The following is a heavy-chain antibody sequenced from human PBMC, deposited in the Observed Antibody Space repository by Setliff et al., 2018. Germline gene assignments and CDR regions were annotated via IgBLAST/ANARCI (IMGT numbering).Heavy chain of an antibody. CDR1: GYTFTRYG. D-gene: IGHD2-15*01. J-gene: IGHJ3*01. V-gene: IGHV1-18*01. Sequence: ASVKVSCKASGYTFTRYGISWVRQAPGQGLDWIGWISAYSGKTNYGQSFQGRVTMTTDTSTSTAYMELRSLRYDDTAVFYCARGSGGNPVEDGFDLWGQGTMVTVSS. CDR2: ISAYSGKT. CDR3: ARGSGGNPVEDGFDL.